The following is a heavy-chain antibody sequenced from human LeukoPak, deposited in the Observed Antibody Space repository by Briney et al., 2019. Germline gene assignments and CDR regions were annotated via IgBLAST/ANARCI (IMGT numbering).Heavy chain of an antibody. CDR3: ARDPTTVGRFDP. V-gene: IGHV1-18*01. D-gene: IGHD4-23*01. CDR2: ISAYNGDT. J-gene: IGHJ5*02. Sequence: VASVKVSCKTSGHTFTSFGFSWVRQAPGQGLEWMGWISAYNGDTSYAQKLQGRVTMTTDTSTSTAYMELRSLRSDDTAVYYCARDPTTVGRFDPWGQGTLVTVSS. CDR1: GHTFTSFG.